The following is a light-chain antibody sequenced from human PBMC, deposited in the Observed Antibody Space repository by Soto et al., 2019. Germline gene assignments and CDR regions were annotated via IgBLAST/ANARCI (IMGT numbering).Light chain of an antibody. Sequence: QSALAHPASVAGYPGPSITISCTGTSGDFGSYNLVSWYQQHPGEAPKLMIYEGSKRPSGVSNRSSGSKSGNTASLTIPGLQAEDEADYYCCSYAGSSTCCYVLGPGTKVTVL. CDR2: EGS. CDR3: CSYAGSSTCCYV. V-gene: IGLV2-23*01. CDR1: SGDFGSYNL. J-gene: IGLJ1*01.